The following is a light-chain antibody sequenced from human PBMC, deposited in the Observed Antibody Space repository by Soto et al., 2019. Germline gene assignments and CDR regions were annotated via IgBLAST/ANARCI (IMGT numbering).Light chain of an antibody. CDR1: NIGSKS. CDR2: DDS. Sequence: YELTQPPSVSVAPGQTATITCGGSNIGSKSVHWYQQKPGQAPVLVVFDDSDRPSGIPGRFSGSNFGETATLTISGVEAGDEADYYSQVWDRSSDHWVFGGGTKVTVL. V-gene: IGLV3-21*02. CDR3: QVWDRSSDHWV. J-gene: IGLJ3*02.